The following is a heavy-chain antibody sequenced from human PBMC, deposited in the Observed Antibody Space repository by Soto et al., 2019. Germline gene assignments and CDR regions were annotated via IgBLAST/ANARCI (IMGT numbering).Heavy chain of an antibody. CDR1: GFTFTSSA. J-gene: IGHJ3*02. Sequence: RASVKVSCKTSGFTFTSSAVQWVRQARGQRLEWIGWIVVGSGNTNYAQKFQGRVTITRDMSTSTAYMELSSLRSEDTAVYYCAAAGDNWNDVGAFDIWDQETMVTVSS. CDR2: IVVGSGNT. CDR3: AAAGDNWNDVGAFDI. V-gene: IGHV1-58*01. D-gene: IGHD1-20*01.